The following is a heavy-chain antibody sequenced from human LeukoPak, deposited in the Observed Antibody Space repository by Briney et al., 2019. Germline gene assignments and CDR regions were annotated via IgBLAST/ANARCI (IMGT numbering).Heavy chain of an antibody. V-gene: IGHV3-7*01. Sequence: GGSLRLSCAASGFTLSGYWMSWVRQAPGKGLEWVARLHADGIERYYVDPVKGRFTISRDNAKNSLHLQMYSLRLDDTAVYYCAKSPGTYSYFYAMDVWGQGTTVTVSS. CDR2: LHADGIER. CDR3: AKSPGTYSYFYAMDV. D-gene: IGHD1-26*01. J-gene: IGHJ6*02. CDR1: GFTLSGYW.